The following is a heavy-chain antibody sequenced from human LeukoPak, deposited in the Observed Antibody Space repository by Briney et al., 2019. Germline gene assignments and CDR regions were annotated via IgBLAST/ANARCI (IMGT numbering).Heavy chain of an antibody. D-gene: IGHD2-15*01. V-gene: IGHV1-18*01. CDR1: GYTFTSYG. Sequence: GASVKVSCKASGYTFTSYGISWVRQAPGQGHEWMGWISAYNGNTNYAQKLQGRVTMTTDTSTSTAYMELRSLRSDDTAVYYCARDRAPRYCSGGSCYTDAFDIWGQGTMVTVSS. CDR3: ARDRAPRYCSGGSCYTDAFDI. J-gene: IGHJ3*02. CDR2: ISAYNGNT.